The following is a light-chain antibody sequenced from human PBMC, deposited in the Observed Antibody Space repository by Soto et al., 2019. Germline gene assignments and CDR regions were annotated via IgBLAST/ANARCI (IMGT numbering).Light chain of an antibody. Sequence: EIVLTQSPATLSLSPGERATLSCRASQTISNLLAWYQQKPGQAPRLLIYDASNRATGIPARFSGSGSGTDFTLTISSLEPEDFAIYYCHQRSDWSLTFVGGTEVEIK. CDR2: DAS. J-gene: IGKJ4*01. CDR1: QTISNL. CDR3: HQRSDWSLT. V-gene: IGKV3-11*01.